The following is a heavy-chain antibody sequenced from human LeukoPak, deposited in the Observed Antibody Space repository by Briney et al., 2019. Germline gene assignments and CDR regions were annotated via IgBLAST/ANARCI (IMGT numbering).Heavy chain of an antibody. V-gene: IGHV4-59*01. D-gene: IGHD1-26*01. CDR2: IYYSGST. J-gene: IGHJ5*02. CDR3: ARDSSGSYYSHAYNWFDP. Sequence: SETLSLTCTVSGGSISSYYWSWIRQPPGKGLEWIGYIYYSGSTNYNPSLKSRVTISVDTSKNQFSLKLSSVTAADTAVYYCARDSSGSYYSHAYNWFDPWGREPWSPSPQ. CDR1: GGSISSYY.